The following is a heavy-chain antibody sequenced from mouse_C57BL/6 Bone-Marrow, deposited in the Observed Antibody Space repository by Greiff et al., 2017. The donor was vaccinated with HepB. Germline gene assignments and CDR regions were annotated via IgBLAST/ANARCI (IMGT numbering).Heavy chain of an antibody. J-gene: IGHJ1*03. Sequence: EVQLQQSGAELVRPGASVQLSCTASGFNINDDYMHWVKQRPEQGLEWIGWIDPENGGTEYASKFQGKATITADTSSNTAYLQLSSLTSEETAVYYCTLFITAVRFDVWGTGTTVTVSS. V-gene: IGHV14-4*01. D-gene: IGHD1-1*01. CDR3: TLFITAVRFDV. CDR2: IDPENGGT. CDR1: GFNINDDY.